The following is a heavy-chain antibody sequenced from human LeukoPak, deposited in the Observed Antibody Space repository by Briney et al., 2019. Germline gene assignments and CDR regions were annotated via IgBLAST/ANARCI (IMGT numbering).Heavy chain of an antibody. CDR2: IYYSRCT. CDR1: GGSISSDY. V-gene: IGHV4-59*13. Sequence: SETLSLTCTVSGGSISSDYWSWIRQPPANGLEWIGYIYYSRCTSYTPSLNIRVTISVDTSKKQFALKLTSVNAADTAVYFCASGLRGHSYGNWGQGTLVTVSS. CDR3: ASGLRGHSYGN. D-gene: IGHD5-18*01. J-gene: IGHJ4*02.